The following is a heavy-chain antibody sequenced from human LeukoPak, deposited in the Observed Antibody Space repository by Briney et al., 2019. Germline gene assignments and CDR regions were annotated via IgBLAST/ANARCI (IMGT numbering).Heavy chain of an antibody. Sequence: PSETLSLTCAVSGGSISSGGYSWSWIRQPPGKGLEWIGYIYHSGSTNYNPSLKSRVTISVDKSKNQFSLKLSSVTAADTAVYYCARVLRSGSYHNWFDPWGQGTLVTVSS. CDR1: GGSISSGGYS. V-gene: IGHV4-30-2*01. CDR2: IYHSGST. CDR3: ARVLRSGSYHNWFDP. D-gene: IGHD3-10*01. J-gene: IGHJ5*02.